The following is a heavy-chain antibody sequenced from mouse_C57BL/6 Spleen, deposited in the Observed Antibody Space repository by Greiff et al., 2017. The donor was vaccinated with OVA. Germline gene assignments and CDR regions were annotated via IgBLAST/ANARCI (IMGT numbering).Heavy chain of an antibody. CDR3: ARGRDSNYAAWFAY. J-gene: IGHJ3*01. V-gene: IGHV1-72*01. CDR2: IDPNSGGT. D-gene: IGHD2-5*01. CDR1: GYTFTSYW. Sequence: QVQLKQSGAELVKPGASVKLSCKASGYTFTSYWMHWVKQRPGRGLEWIGRIDPNSGGTKYNEKFKSKATLTVDKPSSTAYMQLSSLTSEDSAVYYCARGRDSNYAAWFAYWGQGTLVTVSA.